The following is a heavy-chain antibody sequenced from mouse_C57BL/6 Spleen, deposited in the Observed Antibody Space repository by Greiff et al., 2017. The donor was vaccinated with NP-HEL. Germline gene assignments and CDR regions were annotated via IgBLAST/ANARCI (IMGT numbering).Heavy chain of an antibody. CDR3: ARQGGYDGAWFAD. Sequence: DVHLVESGGGLVQPGGSLKLSCAASGFTFSDYYMYWVRQTPEQRLEWVAYISNGGGSTYYPDTVKGRFTISRDNAKNTLYLQMSRLKSEDTAMYYCARQGGYDGAWFADWGQGTLVTVSA. CDR2: ISNGGGST. V-gene: IGHV5-12*01. CDR1: GFTFSDYY. D-gene: IGHD2-2*01. J-gene: IGHJ3*01.